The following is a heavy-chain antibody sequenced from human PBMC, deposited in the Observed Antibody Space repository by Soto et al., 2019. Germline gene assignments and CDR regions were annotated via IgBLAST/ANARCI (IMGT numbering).Heavy chain of an antibody. CDR1: GYTLTELS. Sequence: ASVKVSCKVSGYTLTELSMHWVRQAPGKGLEWMGGFDPEDGETIYAQKFQGRVTMTDDTSTDTAYMELSSLRSEDTAVYFCATGGGGFRGERRPYNWFDPWGQGTLVTVSS. J-gene: IGHJ5*02. V-gene: IGHV1-24*01. D-gene: IGHD3-10*01. CDR2: FDPEDGET. CDR3: ATGGGGFRGERRPYNWFDP.